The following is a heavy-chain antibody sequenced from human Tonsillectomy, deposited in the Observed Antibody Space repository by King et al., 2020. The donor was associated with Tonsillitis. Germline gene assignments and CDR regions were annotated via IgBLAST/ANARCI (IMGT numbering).Heavy chain of an antibody. CDR1: GGSFSGYY. V-gene: IGHV4-34*01. J-gene: IGHJ6*02. D-gene: IGHD2-2*02. Sequence: VQLQQWGAGLLKPSEALSLTCAVYGGSFSGYYWSWIRQPPGKGLEWIGEINHSGSTNYNPSLKSRVTISVDTSKNQFSLKLSSVTAADTAVYYCARDRASIVVVPAAIPRRGYGMDVWGQGTTVTVSS. CDR3: ARDRASIVVVPAAIPRRGYGMDV. CDR2: INHSGST.